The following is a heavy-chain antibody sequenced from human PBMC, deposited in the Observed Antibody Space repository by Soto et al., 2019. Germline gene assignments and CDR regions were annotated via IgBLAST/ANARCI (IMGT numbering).Heavy chain of an antibody. J-gene: IGHJ6*02. CDR1: GFTFSSYA. CDR2: ISYDGSNK. D-gene: IGHD4-4*01. CDR3: ARDFLTVTKGIYYYYYGMDV. V-gene: IGHV3-30-3*01. Sequence: PGGSLRLSCAASGFTFSSYAMHWVRQAPGKGLEWVAVISYDGSNKYYADSVKGRFTISRDNSKNTLYLQMNSLRAEDTAVYYCARDFLTVTKGIYYYYYGMDVWGQGTKVTVSS.